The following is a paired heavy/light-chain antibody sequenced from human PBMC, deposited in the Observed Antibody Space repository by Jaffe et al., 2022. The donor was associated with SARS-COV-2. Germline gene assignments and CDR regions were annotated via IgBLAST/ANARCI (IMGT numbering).Light chain of an antibody. V-gene: IGLV2-8*01. Sequence: QSALTQPPSASGSPGQSVTISCTGTSSDVGGYNYVSWYQQHPGKAPKLMIYEVSKRPSGVPDRFSGSKSGNTASLTVSGLQAEDEADYYCSSYAGSNKRVFGTGTKVTVL. CDR2: EVS. CDR1: SSDVGGYNY. J-gene: IGLJ1*01. CDR3: SSYAGSNKRV.
Heavy chain of an antibody. CDR1: GFTFSSYG. D-gene: IGHD2-21*02. CDR2: IWYDGSNK. V-gene: IGHV3-33*01. CDR3: AREAGPLPYCGGDCSGYDAFDI. J-gene: IGHJ3*02. Sequence: QVQLVESGGGVVQPGRSLRLSCAASGFTFSSYGMHWVRQAPGKGLEWVAVIWYDGSNKYYADSVKGRFTISRDNSKNTLYLQMNSLRAEDTAVYYCAREAGPLPYCGGDCSGYDAFDIWGQGTMVTVSS.